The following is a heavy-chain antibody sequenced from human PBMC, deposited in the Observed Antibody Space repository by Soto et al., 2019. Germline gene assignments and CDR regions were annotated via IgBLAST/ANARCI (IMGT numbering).Heavy chain of an antibody. CDR3: AKGRSGYFWFDP. V-gene: IGHV3-66*01. CDR2: IYSGGST. CDR1: GVTVSSNY. Sequence: GGSLRLSCAASGVTVSSNYMSWVRQAPGKGLEWVSVIYSGGSTYYADSVKGRFTISRDNSKNTLYLQMNSLRAEDTAVYYCAKGRSGYFWFDPWGQGTLVTVSS. J-gene: IGHJ5*02. D-gene: IGHD3-22*01.